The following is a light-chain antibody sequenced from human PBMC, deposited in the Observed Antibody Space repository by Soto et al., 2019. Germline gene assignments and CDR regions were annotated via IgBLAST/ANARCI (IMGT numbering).Light chain of an antibody. V-gene: IGLV7-46*01. J-gene: IGLJ1*01. Sequence: AVVTQEPSLTVSPGGTVTLTSGSSTGAVTSGHYPYWFQQKPGQAPRTLIYDTSNKHSWTPARFSGSLLGGKAALTLSGAQPEDEAEYYCLLSYSGALYVFGTGTKVTVL. CDR2: DTS. CDR3: LLSYSGALYV. CDR1: TGAVTSGHY.